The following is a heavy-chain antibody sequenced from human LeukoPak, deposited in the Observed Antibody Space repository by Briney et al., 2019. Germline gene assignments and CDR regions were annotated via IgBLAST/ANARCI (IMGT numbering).Heavy chain of an antibody. Sequence: PGRSLRLSCAASGFTFDDYAMHWVRQAPGKGLEWVASINSDGSEGYYADVVKGRFTISRDNAKNSLYLQINSLRAEDTAVYYCARSSYSSSSSVWGQGTMVTVSS. CDR2: INSDGSEG. V-gene: IGHV3-7*03. D-gene: IGHD6-6*01. CDR1: GFTFDDYA. CDR3: ARSSYSSSSSV. J-gene: IGHJ3*01.